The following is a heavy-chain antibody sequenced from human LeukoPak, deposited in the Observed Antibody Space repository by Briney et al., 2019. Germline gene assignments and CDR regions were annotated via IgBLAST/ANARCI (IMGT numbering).Heavy chain of an antibody. Sequence: GGSLRLSCAASGFTVSSNYMSWVRQAPGEGLEWVSVIYSGGSTYYADSVKGRFTISRDNSKNTLYLQMNSLRAEDTAVYYCARDPDDSSGYYHWGQGTLVTVSS. J-gene: IGHJ4*02. CDR2: IYSGGST. CDR1: GFTVSSNY. V-gene: IGHV3-66*01. CDR3: ARDPDDSSGYYH. D-gene: IGHD3-22*01.